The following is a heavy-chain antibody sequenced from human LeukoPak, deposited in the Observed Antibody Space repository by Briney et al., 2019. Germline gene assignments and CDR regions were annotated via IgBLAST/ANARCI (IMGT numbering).Heavy chain of an antibody. CDR3: ARLYYYYGMDV. J-gene: IGHJ6*02. Sequence: SETLSLTCTVSGGSISSYYWSWIRQPPGKGLEWIGYIYYSGSTNYNPSLKSRVTISVDTSKNQFSLKLSSVTAADTAVYYCARLYYYYGMDVWGQGTTVTISS. CDR2: IYYSGST. V-gene: IGHV4-59*08. CDR1: GGSISSYY.